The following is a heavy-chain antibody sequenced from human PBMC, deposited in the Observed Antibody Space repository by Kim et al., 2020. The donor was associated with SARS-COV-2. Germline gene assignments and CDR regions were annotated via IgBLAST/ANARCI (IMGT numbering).Heavy chain of an antibody. J-gene: IGHJ5*02. V-gene: IGHV7-4-1*02. D-gene: IGHD6-19*01. Sequence: AQGFTGRFVFSLDTSVSTAYLQISSLKAEDTAVYYCARPSGWSWLGWFDPWGQGTLVTVSS. CDR3: ARPSGWSWLGWFDP.